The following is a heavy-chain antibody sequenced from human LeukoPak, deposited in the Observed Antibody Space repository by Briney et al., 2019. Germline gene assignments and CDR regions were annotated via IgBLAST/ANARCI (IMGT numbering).Heavy chain of an antibody. V-gene: IGHV4-34*01. J-gene: IGHJ4*02. CDR3: ARADSSSWYEVGLFDY. D-gene: IGHD6-13*01. CDR2: INHSGST. CDR1: GGSFSGYY. Sequence: PSETLSLTCAVYGGSFSGYYWSWIRQPPGKGLEWIGEINHSGSTNYNPSLKSRVTISVDTSKNQFSLKLSSVTAADTAVYYCARADSSSWYEVGLFDYWGQGTLVTVSS.